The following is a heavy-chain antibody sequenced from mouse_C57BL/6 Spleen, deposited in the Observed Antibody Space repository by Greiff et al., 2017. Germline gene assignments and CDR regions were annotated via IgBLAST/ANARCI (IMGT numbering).Heavy chain of an antibody. CDR3: ASLITTVVYPFAY. CDR2: IRGDGST. D-gene: IGHD1-1*01. V-gene: IGHV2-3*01. Sequence: VQLQESGPGLVAPSQSLSITCTVSGFSLTSYGVSWVRQPPGKGLEWLGVIRGDGSTNYHSALISRLSISKNNSKSKVYLKLNSLKTDDTAAYYSASLITTVVYPFAYWGQGTLVTVSA. CDR1: GFSLTSYG. J-gene: IGHJ3*01.